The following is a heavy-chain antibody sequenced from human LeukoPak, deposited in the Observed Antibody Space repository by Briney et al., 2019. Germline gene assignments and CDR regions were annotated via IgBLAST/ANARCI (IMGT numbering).Heavy chain of an antibody. J-gene: IGHJ4*02. CDR1: GFTFSNYW. CDR3: ARGPYIANYYVGDY. V-gene: IGHV3-74*01. D-gene: IGHD4/OR15-4a*01. Sequence: PGGSLRLSCAASGFTFSNYWMHWVRQAPGKGLVWVSRINSDGSSTSYADSVKGRFTISRDNAKNTLYLQMNSLSAVDTAVYYCARGPYIANYYVGDYWGQGTLVTVSS. CDR2: INSDGSST.